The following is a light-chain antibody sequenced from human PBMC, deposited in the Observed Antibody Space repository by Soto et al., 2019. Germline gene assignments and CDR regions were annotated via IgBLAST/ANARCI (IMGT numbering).Light chain of an antibody. CDR2: DVS. CDR3: SSYASTSTLVV. CDR1: SSDVGTYNY. Sequence: QSALTQPASVSGSPGQSITISCTGTSSDVGTYNYVSWYQQHPGKAPKLIIYDVSTRPSGLSNRFSGSKSGNTASLTISGLQAEDEADYFCSSYASTSTLVVVGGGTKLTVL. J-gene: IGLJ2*01. V-gene: IGLV2-14*01.